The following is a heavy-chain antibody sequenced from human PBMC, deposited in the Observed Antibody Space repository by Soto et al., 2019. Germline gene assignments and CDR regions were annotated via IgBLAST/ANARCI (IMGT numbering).Heavy chain of an antibody. CDR3: AKGSVLRVVEAPLAILGGVDG. J-gene: IGHJ6*02. V-gene: IGHV3-33*06. D-gene: IGHD2-8*01. Sequence: PGGSLRLSCVASGFTFSSYGMHWVRQAPGKGLEWVAVMSYDGSHEYYADSVKGRFTISRDNSKTILYLQMNSLRLEDTAVYYSAKGSVLRVVEAPLAILGGVDGCGQGAMVTVSS. CDR2: MSYDGSHE. CDR1: GFTFSSYG.